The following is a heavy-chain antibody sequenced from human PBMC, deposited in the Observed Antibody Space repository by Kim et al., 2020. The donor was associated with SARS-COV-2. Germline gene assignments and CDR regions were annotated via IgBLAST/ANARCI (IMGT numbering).Heavy chain of an antibody. D-gene: IGHD1-1*01. Sequence: SETLSLTCTVSGGSISSYYWSWIRQPPGKGLEWIGYIYYSGSTNYNPSLKSRVTISVDTSKNQFSLKLSSVTAADTAVYYCARLGGYNSYVLDPWGQGTLVTVSS. CDR2: IYYSGST. CDR1: GGSISSYY. V-gene: IGHV4-59*01. CDR3: ARLGGYNSYVLDP. J-gene: IGHJ5*02.